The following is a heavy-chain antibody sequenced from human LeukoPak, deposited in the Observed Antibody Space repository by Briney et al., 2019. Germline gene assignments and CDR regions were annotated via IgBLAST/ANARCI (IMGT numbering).Heavy chain of an antibody. CDR3: ARSYSMVRGTSVGY. J-gene: IGHJ4*02. Sequence: ASVKVSCKASGYTFTSYDINWVRQATGQGLEWMGWMNPNSGNTGYAQKFQGRVTMTRNTSISTAYMELSSLRSEDTAVYYCARSYSMVRGTSVGYWGQGTLVTVSS. CDR1: GYTFTSYD. D-gene: IGHD3-10*01. CDR2: MNPNSGNT. V-gene: IGHV1-8*01.